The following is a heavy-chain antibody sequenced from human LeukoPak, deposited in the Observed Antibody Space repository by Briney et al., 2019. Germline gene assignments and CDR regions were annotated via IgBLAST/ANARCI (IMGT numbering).Heavy chain of an antibody. CDR2: INHSGST. J-gene: IGHJ5*02. CDR1: GGSFSGYY. CDR3: ARGRDFWSGYYQGPRFDP. V-gene: IGHV4-34*01. Sequence: PSETLSLTCAVYGGSFSGYYWSWIRQAPGKGLEWIGEINHSGSTNYNPSLKSRVTISVDTSKNQFSLKLSSVTAADTAVYYCARGRDFWSGYYQGPRFDPWGQGTLVTVSS. D-gene: IGHD3-3*01.